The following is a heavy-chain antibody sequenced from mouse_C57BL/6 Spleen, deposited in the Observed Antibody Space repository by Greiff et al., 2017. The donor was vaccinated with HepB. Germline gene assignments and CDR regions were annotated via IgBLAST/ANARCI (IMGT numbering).Heavy chain of an antibody. Sequence: EVQLVESGAELVKPGASVKLSCTASGFNIKDYYMHWVKQRTEQGLEWIGRIDPEDGETKYAPKFQGKATITADTSSNTAYLQLSSLTSEDTAVYYCAFITTVVDPYWYFDVWGTGTTVTVSS. CDR3: AFITTVVDPYWYFDV. CDR1: GFNIKDYY. CDR2: IDPEDGET. J-gene: IGHJ1*03. D-gene: IGHD1-1*01. V-gene: IGHV14-2*01.